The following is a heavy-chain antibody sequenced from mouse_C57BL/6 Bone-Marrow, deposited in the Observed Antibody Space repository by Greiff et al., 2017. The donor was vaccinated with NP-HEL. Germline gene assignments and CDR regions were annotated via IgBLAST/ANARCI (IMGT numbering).Heavy chain of an antibody. D-gene: IGHD1-1*01. V-gene: IGHV1-64*01. CDR2: IHPNSGST. CDR1: GYTFTSYW. J-gene: IGHJ3*01. CDR3: ERSGYYKGRRGLAY. Sequence: QVQLQQPGAELVKPGASVKLSCKASGYTFTSYWMHWVKQRPGQGLEWIGMIHPNSGSTNYNEKFKSKATLTVDKSSSTAYMQLSSLTSEDSAVYYGERSGYYKGRRGLAYGAKGLWSLSLQ.